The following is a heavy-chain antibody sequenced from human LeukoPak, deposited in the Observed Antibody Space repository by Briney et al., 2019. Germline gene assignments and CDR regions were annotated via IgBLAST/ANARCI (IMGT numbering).Heavy chain of an antibody. V-gene: IGHV3-48*03. CDR2: ISSSGSTI. CDR3: ARDGKGRNRIGYYFDY. J-gene: IGHJ4*02. Sequence: GGSLRLSCAASGFTFSSYEMNWVRQAPGKGLEWVSYISSSGSTIYYAASVKGRFTISRDNAKNSLYLRMNSLRAEDTAVYYCARDGKGRNRIGYYFDYWGQGTLVTVSS. CDR1: GFTFSSYE. D-gene: IGHD3-10*01.